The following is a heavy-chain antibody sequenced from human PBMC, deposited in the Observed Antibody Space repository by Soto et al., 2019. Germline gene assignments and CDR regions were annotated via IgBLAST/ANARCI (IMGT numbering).Heavy chain of an antibody. Sequence: SETLSLTCTVSGGXISSYYWSWIRQPPGKGLEWIGYIYYSGSTNYNPSLKSRVTISVDTSKNQFSLKLSSVTAADTAVYYCARFNYGSGFLVYWGQGTLVTVSS. V-gene: IGHV4-59*01. D-gene: IGHD3-10*01. J-gene: IGHJ4*02. CDR1: GGXISSYY. CDR2: IYYSGST. CDR3: ARFNYGSGFLVY.